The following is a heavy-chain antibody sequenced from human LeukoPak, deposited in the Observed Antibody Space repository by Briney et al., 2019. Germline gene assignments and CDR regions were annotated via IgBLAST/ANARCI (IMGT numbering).Heavy chain of an antibody. CDR2: VWYDGINK. D-gene: IGHD3-9*01. J-gene: IGHJ4*02. Sequence: GRSLRLSCSASGFTFSSYGMHWVRQAPGKGLEWVAIVWYDGINKYYADSVKGRFTISRDNSKNTLYLQMSSLRAEDTAVYYCARSTSSEYDIYHFDYWGQGTLVTVSS. CDR3: ARSTSSEYDIYHFDY. V-gene: IGHV3-33*01. CDR1: GFTFSSYG.